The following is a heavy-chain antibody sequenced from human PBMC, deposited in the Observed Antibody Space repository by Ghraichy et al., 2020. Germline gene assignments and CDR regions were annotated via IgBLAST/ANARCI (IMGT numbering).Heavy chain of an antibody. J-gene: IGHJ3*02. CDR2: TYYRSKWYN. CDR3: ARGGGIVGAATGAFNI. CDR1: GDSVSSNSAA. V-gene: IGHV6-1*01. D-gene: IGHD1-26*01. Sequence: SQTLSLTCAISGDSVSSNSAAWNWIRQSPSRGLEWLGRTYYRSKWYNDYVVSVKSRIIINPDTSKNQFSLQLNSVTPEDTAVYYCARGGGIVGAATGAFNIWGQGTVVTVSS.